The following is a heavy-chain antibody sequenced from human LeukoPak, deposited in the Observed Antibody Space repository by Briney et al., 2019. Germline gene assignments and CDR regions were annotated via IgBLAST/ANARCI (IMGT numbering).Heavy chain of an antibody. J-gene: IGHJ4*02. V-gene: IGHV3-23*01. D-gene: IGHD1-26*01. CDR2: TSDRGDYT. CDR1: GFTFTSYS. Sequence: GSLRLSCAASGFTFTSYSMSWVRQAPGKGLEWVSGTSDRGDYTYYADSVKGRFTISRDNSKNTLYLQMNSLRAEDTALYFCAKKAQYNGNYPLDYWGQGTLVTVSS. CDR3: AKKAQYNGNYPLDY.